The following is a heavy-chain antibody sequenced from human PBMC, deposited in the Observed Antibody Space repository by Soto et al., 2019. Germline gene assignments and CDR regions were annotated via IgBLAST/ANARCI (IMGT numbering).Heavy chain of an antibody. V-gene: IGHV3-53*01. CDR2: LYDVDGS. Sequence: DVQLVESGGGLIQPGESLRLSCAAFGLTVSGKKYVAWVRQAPGKGLEWVSALYDVDGSFYADSVKGRFTTSSDSSKTTVYLQMNGLRAEDTAVYYCGVDTTGLLDYWGQGTLVTVSS. CDR1: GLTVSGKKY. CDR3: GVDTTGLLDY. J-gene: IGHJ4*02. D-gene: IGHD5-18*01.